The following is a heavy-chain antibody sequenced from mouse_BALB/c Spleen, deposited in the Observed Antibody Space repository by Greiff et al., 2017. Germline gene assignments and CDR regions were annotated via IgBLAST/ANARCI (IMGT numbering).Heavy chain of an antibody. CDR2: IYPGDGDT. J-gene: IGHJ3*01. CDR1: GYAFSSSW. CDR3: ALSYYGNYAAY. Sequence: VQLQQSGPELVKPGASVKISCKASGYAFSSSWMNWVKQRPGQGLEWIGRIYPGDGDTNYNGKFKGKATLTADKSSSTAYMQLSSLTSVDSAVYFCALSYYGNYAAYWGQGTLVTVSA. V-gene: IGHV1-82*01. D-gene: IGHD2-10*01.